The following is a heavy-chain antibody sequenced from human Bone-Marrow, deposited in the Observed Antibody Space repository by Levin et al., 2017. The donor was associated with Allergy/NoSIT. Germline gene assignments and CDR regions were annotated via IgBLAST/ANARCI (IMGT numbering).Heavy chain of an antibody. D-gene: IGHD3-3*01. Sequence: PGESLKISCKASGYTFTGYYMHWVRQAPGQGLEWMGRINPNSGGTNYAQKFQGRVTMTRDTSISTAYMELSRLRSDDTAVYYCARSYVLEWLLWFDPWGQGTLVTVSS. J-gene: IGHJ5*02. CDR1: GYTFTGYY. V-gene: IGHV1-2*06. CDR2: INPNSGGT. CDR3: ARSYVLEWLLWFDP.